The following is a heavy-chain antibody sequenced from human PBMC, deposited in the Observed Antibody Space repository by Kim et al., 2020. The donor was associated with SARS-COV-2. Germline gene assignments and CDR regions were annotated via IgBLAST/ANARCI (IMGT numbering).Heavy chain of an antibody. Sequence: SETLSLTCAVYGGSFSGYYWSWIRQPPGKGLEWIGEINHSGSTNYNPSLKSRVTISVDTSKNQFSLKLSSVTAADTAVYYCASVRRDFWSGYYDWFDPWG. V-gene: IGHV4-34*01. D-gene: IGHD3-3*01. CDR2: INHSGST. CDR1: GGSFSGYY. CDR3: ASVRRDFWSGYYDWFDP. J-gene: IGHJ5*02.